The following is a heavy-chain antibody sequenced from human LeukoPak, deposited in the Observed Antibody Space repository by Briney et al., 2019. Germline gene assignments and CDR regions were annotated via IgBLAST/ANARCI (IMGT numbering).Heavy chain of an antibody. CDR2: ISSSGSTI. Sequence: GGSRRLSCAASGFTFSSYEMNWVRQAPGKGLEWVSYISSSGSTIYYADSVKGRFTISRDNAKNSLYLQMNSLRAEDTAVYYCARGEGFTWVGGAGGFDYGARGPW. J-gene: IGHJ4*02. CDR1: GFTFSSYE. V-gene: IGHV3-48*03. D-gene: IGHD3-10*01. CDR3: ARGEGFTWVGGAGGFD.